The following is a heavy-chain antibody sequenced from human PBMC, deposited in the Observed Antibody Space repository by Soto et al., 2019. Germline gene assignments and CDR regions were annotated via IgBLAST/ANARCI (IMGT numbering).Heavy chain of an antibody. V-gene: IGHV1-69*13. CDR3: ARGVRTGTYPAFDY. D-gene: IGHD1-7*01. CDR2: IIPIFGTA. Sequence: ASVKVSCKASGYTFTSYYMHWVRQAPGQGLEWMGGIIPIFGTANYAQKFQGRVTITADESTSTAYMELSSLRSEDTAVYYCARGVRTGTYPAFDYWGQGTLVTVSS. J-gene: IGHJ4*02. CDR1: GYTFTSYY.